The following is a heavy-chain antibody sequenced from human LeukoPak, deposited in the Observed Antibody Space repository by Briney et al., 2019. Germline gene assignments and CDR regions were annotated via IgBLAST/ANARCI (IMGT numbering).Heavy chain of an antibody. V-gene: IGHV4-30-2*01. Sequence: PSQTLSLTCTVSGGSISSGGYYWSWIRQPPGKGLEWIGYIYHSGSTYYNPSLKSRVTISVDRSKTQFSLKLSSVTAADTAVYYCARASIAAAGLHYYYYYMDVWGKGTTVTVSS. J-gene: IGHJ6*03. CDR1: GGSISSGGYY. D-gene: IGHD6-13*01. CDR2: IYHSGST. CDR3: ARASIAAAGLHYYYYYMDV.